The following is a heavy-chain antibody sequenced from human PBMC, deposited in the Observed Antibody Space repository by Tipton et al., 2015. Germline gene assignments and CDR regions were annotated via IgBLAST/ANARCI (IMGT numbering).Heavy chain of an antibody. Sequence: SLRLSCAASGFTFSSSDMHWVRQATGKGLERVSAIGTAGDKYYSGSVKGRFTISRENAKNTLYLQMNSLRAEDTAMYYCARGQWLVNYWGQGTLVTVSS. V-gene: IGHV3-13*01. CDR2: IGTAGDK. CDR1: GFTFSSSD. J-gene: IGHJ4*02. CDR3: ARGQWLVNY. D-gene: IGHD6-19*01.